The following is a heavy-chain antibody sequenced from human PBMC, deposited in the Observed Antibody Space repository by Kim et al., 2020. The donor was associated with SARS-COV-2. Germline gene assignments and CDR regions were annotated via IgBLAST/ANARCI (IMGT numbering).Heavy chain of an antibody. Sequence: ASVKVSCKASGYTFTSYYMHWVRQAPGQGLEWMGIINPSGGSTSYAQKFQGRVTMTRDTSTSTVYMELSSLRSEDTAVYYCARVQADSSGYYYSFDYWGQATLVTVSS. D-gene: IGHD3-22*01. V-gene: IGHV1-46*01. J-gene: IGHJ4*02. CDR3: ARVQADSSGYYYSFDY. CDR2: INPSGGST. CDR1: GYTFTSYY.